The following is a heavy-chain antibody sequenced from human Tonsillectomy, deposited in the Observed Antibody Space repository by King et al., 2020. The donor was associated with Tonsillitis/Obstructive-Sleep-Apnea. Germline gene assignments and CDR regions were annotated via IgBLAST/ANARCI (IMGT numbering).Heavy chain of an antibody. D-gene: IGHD5-18*01. CDR3: VRGEPYTAYFDY. V-gene: IGHV3-66*01. CDR2: IYTSGTT. CDR1: GITVSDNY. J-gene: IGHJ4*02. Sequence: VQLVESGGGLVQPGGSLRLSCAAFGITVSDNYMSWGGQAPAKGLEWGSIIYTSGTTYHADSVKGRFTISRDNSKNTVHLQMKGLRAEDTGVYFCVRGEPYTAYFDYWGQGTLVTVSS.